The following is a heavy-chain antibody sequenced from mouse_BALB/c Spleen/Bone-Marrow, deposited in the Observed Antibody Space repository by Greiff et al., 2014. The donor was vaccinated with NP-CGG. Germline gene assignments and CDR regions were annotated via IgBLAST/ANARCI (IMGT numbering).Heavy chain of an antibody. V-gene: IGHV14-3*02. CDR1: GLNIKDTY. CDR2: IDPANYNT. CDR3: ARNSMAY. Sequence: EVKLVESGAELVKPGASVKLSCTASGLNIKDTYMHWVKQRPEQGLEWIGRIDPANYNTKYDPKFQGKATITADTSSNTAYLQLSSLTSEDTAVYYCARNSMAYWGQGTLVTVSA. J-gene: IGHJ3*01.